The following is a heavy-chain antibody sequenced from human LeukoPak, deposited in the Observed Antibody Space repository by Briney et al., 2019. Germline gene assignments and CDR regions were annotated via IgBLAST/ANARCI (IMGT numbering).Heavy chain of an antibody. CDR3: AKVESFFYY. V-gene: IGHV3-23*01. J-gene: IGHJ4*02. CDR1: GFTFSTYA. Sequence: GGSLRLSCVASGFTFSTYAMSWVRQAPGKGLEWVSDISGSGEITDYADSVKGRFTISRDNSKNTVYLQMNSLRVEDTAVYYCAKVESFFYYWGQGTLVTVSS. CDR2: ISGSGEIT.